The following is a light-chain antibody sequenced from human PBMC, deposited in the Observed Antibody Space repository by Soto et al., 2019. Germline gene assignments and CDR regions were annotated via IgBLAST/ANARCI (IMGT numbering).Light chain of an antibody. V-gene: IGLV2-23*01. J-gene: IGLJ2*01. CDR2: EGS. CDR3: CSYARSSTLV. Sequence: QPVLTQPASVSGSPGQSITISCTGTSSDVGSYNLVSWYQQHPGKAPKLMIYEGSKRPSGVSNRFSGSKSGNTASLTISGLHAEDEADYYCCSYARSSTLVFGGGTKLTVL. CDR1: SSDVGSYNL.